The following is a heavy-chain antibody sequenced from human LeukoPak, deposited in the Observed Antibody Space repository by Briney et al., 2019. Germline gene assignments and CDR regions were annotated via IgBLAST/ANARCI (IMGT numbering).Heavy chain of an antibody. D-gene: IGHD1-26*01. V-gene: IGHV3-23*01. CDR3: AKGKLESMWELLRSYFDY. Sequence: PGGSLRLSCAASGFTFSSYAMSWVRQAPGKGLEWVSAISGSGGSTYYADSVKGRFTISRDNSKNTLYLQMNSLRAEDTAVYYCAKGKLESMWELLRSYFDYWGQGTLVTVSS. CDR1: GFTFSSYA. CDR2: ISGSGGST. J-gene: IGHJ4*02.